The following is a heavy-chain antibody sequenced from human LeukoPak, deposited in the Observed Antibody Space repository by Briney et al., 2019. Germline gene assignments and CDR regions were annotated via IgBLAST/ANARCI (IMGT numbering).Heavy chain of an antibody. Sequence: PSETLSLTCAVYAGSFSGYYWSWIRQPPGKGLEWIGEINHSGSTNYNPSLKSRVTISVDTSKKQFSLKLSSVTAADTAVYYCARGLTFYYDSSNYSRSTVVDYWGQGTLVTVSS. CDR2: INHSGST. V-gene: IGHV4-34*01. CDR3: ARGLTFYYDSSNYSRSTVVDY. CDR1: AGSFSGYY. J-gene: IGHJ4*02. D-gene: IGHD3-22*01.